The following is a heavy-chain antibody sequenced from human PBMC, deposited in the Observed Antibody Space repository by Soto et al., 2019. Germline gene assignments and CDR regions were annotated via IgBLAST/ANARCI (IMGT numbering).Heavy chain of an antibody. Sequence: QVHLVESGGGVVQPGRSLRLSCAASGFTFNNFGMYWVRQAPGKGLERVAVISYDGSNTFYVDSVKGLFTISRDNSKNTVYLHMNSLRADDTAVYYCAKNIYGEVTAMDDFDYWGQGTRVTVAS. V-gene: IGHV3-30*18. CDR1: GFTFNNFG. J-gene: IGHJ4*02. CDR3: AKNIYGEVTAMDDFDY. D-gene: IGHD2-21*02. CDR2: ISYDGSNT.